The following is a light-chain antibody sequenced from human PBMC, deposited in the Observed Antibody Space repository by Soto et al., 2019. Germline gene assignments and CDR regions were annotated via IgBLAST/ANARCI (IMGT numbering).Light chain of an antibody. CDR1: SVDNY. Sequence: SVDNYLKWYQQKPGKAPGLLSYDASTLQSGVPSRFSGSGRGTDLTLTISSLQPEDFATYYCQQDLRPLLTLGPGPKVHIK. CDR2: DAS. CDR3: QQDLRPLLT. J-gene: IGKJ3*01. V-gene: IGKV1-39*01.